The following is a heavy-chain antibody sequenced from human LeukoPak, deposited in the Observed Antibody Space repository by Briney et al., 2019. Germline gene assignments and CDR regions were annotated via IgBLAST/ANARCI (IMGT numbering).Heavy chain of an antibody. J-gene: IGHJ4*02. CDR1: GGAIGSSGYY. V-gene: IGHV4-61*05. D-gene: IGHD5-12*01. CDR3: ASGYGDY. Sequence: SETLSLTCTVSGGAIGSSGYYWGWIRQHPGKGLEWIGYIYYSGSTNYNPSLKSRVTISVDTSKNQFSLKLSSVTAADTAVYYCASGYGDYWGQGTLVTVSS. CDR2: IYYSGST.